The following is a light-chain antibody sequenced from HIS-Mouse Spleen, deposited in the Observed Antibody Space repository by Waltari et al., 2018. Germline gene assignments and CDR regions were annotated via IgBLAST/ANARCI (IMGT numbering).Light chain of an antibody. V-gene: IGKV3-11*01. CDR2: DAS. CDR3: QQRSNWKLT. Sequence: EIVSTQSPATLSLSPGERATLSCTASESVSSYLAWYQQKPGQAPRLLIYDASNRATGIPARFSGSGSGTDFTLTISSLEPEDFAVYYCQQRSNWKLTFGGGTKVEIK. J-gene: IGKJ4*01. CDR1: ESVSSY.